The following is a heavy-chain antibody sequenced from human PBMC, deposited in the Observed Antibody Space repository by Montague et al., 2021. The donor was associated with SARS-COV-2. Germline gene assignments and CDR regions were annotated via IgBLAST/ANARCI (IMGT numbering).Heavy chain of an antibody. CDR2: IYYSGST. CDR1: GGSISSSSYY. CDR3: ARHERQWLRLYPYYFDY. V-gene: IGHV4-39*01. J-gene: IGHJ4*02. Sequence: SETLSLTCTVSGGSISSSSYYWGWIRQPPGKGLEWIGSIYYSGSTYYNPSLQSRVTISVDTSKNQFSLKLSSVTAADTAVYYRARHERQWLRLYPYYFDYWGQGTLVTVSS. D-gene: IGHD5-12*01.